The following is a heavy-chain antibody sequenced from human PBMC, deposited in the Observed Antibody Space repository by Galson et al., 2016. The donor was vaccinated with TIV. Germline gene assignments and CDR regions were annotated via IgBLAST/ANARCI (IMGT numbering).Heavy chain of an antibody. D-gene: IGHD1-26*01. CDR1: GFDVSTFA. V-gene: IGHV3-23*01. J-gene: IGHJ4*02. Sequence: SLRLSCAASGFDVSTFAMAWVRQAPRKGLGWVSTFSSSGRSTYYADSVMGRFTISRDNSKNTLYLEMNGLRAEDTAAYYCAKFSGAYSRNYFFDYWGPGTLVTVSS. CDR3: AKFSGAYSRNYFFDY. CDR2: FSSSGRST.